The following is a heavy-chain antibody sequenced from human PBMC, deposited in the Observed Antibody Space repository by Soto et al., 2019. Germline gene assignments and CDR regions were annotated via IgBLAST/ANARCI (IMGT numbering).Heavy chain of an antibody. V-gene: IGHV1-18*04. CDR1: GYTFTSYG. Sequence: GXSVKVSCEASGYTFTSYGISWVRQAPGQGLEWMGWISAYNGNTNYAQKLQGRVTMTTDTSTSTAYMELRSLRSDDTAVYYRARDGLNVDTAMVLFDYWGQGTLVTVSS. J-gene: IGHJ4*02. CDR2: ISAYNGNT. D-gene: IGHD5-18*01. CDR3: ARDGLNVDTAMVLFDY.